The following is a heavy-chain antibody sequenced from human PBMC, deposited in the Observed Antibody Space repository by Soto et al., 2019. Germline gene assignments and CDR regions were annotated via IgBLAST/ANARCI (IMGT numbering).Heavy chain of an antibody. J-gene: IGHJ4*02. D-gene: IGHD2-15*01. CDR2: IYYSGST. V-gene: IGHV4-31*03. CDR3: ARDAGVVPFDY. Sequence: TRSLTCTVSGGSISSGGYYWSWIRQHPGKGLEWIGYIYYSGSTYYNPSLKSRVTISVDTSKNQFSLKLSSVTAADTAVYYCARDAGVVPFDYWGQGTLVTVSS. CDR1: GGSISSGGYY.